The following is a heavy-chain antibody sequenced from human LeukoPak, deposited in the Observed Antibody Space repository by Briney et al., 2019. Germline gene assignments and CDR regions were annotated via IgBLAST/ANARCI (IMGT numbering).Heavy chain of an antibody. CDR1: GFAFNSYW. J-gene: IGHJ4*01. CDR2: ISSDGSTT. CDR3: ARSYYGSGSYHSAPFFGF. V-gene: IGHV3-74*03. Sequence: GGSLRLSCAATGFAFNSYWMHWVRHVPGKGLVWVSGISSDGSTTTYADSVKGRFTISRDDAKSTVYLEMNGRRADDTGIYYCARSYYGSGSYHSAPFFGFWGHGTLVIVSS. D-gene: IGHD3-10*01.